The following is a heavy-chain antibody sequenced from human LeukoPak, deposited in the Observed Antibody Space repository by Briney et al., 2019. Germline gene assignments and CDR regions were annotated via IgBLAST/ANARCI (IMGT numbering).Heavy chain of an antibody. V-gene: IGHV3-21*01. CDR2: ISASGSSR. J-gene: IGHJ4*02. CDR1: GFAFSSYS. D-gene: IGHD1-7*01. Sequence: GGSLRLPCAASGFAFSSYSMNCVRQAPGKGLEWVSSISASGSSRFYADSVKGRFTISRDNSQNSLYLQMNSLRAEDTAVYYCARDNNWNYPDYWGQGTLVTVSS. CDR3: ARDNNWNYPDY.